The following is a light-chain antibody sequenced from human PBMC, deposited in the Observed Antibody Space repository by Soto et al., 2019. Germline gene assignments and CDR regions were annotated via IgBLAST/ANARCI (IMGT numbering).Light chain of an antibody. J-gene: IGLJ1*01. V-gene: IGLV2-23*02. CDR1: SSDVGSYIV. Sequence: ALTQPASVSGSPGQSITISCTGTSSDVGSYIVVSWYQQHPGKAPRLMIFEVHRRPSGVSDRFSGSKSGNTASLTISGLQAEDEADYYCCSYGGSSNPYVFGSGTKVTVL. CDR2: EVH. CDR3: CSYGGSSNPYV.